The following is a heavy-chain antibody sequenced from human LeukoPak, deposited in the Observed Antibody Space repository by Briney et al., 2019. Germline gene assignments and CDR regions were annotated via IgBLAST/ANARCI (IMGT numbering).Heavy chain of an antibody. J-gene: IGHJ4*02. D-gene: IGHD4-23*01. V-gene: IGHV3-66*01. CDR2: IYSGGST. Sequence: GSLRLSRAASGFTVSSNYMSWVRQAPGKGLEWVSVIYSGGSTYYADSVKGRFTISRDNSKNTLYLQMNSLRAEDTAVYYCARAKNDGYGGNYFDYWGQGTLVTVSS. CDR1: GFTVSSNY. CDR3: ARAKNDGYGGNYFDY.